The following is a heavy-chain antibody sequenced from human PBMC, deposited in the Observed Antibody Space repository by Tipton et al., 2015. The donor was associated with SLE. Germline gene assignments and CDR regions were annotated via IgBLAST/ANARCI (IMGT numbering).Heavy chain of an antibody. CDR3: ASTNWGFDY. J-gene: IGHJ4*02. V-gene: IGHV4-34*01. Sequence: TLSLTCAVYGGSFSGYYWSWIRQPPGKGLEWIGEINHSGSTNYNPSLKSRVTISVGTSKNQFSLKLSSVTAADTAVYYCASTNWGFDYWGQGTLVTVSS. CDR1: GGSFSGYY. CDR2: INHSGST. D-gene: IGHD7-27*01.